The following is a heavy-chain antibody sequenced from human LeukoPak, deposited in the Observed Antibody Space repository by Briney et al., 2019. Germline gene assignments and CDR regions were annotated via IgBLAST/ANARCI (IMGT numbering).Heavy chain of an antibody. V-gene: IGHV4-4*02. Sequence: SETLSLTCTVSGXSISTNPDWWTWVRQPPGKGLEWIGEISHRGSTKYNPSLRSRVTISADESKNQFSLTFSSVTAADTAVYFCARAPPWALDYWGPGNLATVSS. CDR2: ISHRGST. D-gene: IGHD7-27*01. CDR3: ARAPPWALDY. J-gene: IGHJ4*02. CDR1: GXSISTNPDW.